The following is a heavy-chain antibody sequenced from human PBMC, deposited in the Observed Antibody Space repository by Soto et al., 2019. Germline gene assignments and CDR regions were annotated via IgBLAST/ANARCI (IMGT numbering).Heavy chain of an antibody. CDR3: ASDVSPKDLTYYYYYYGMDV. CDR2: IYYSGST. Sequence: PSETLSLTCTVSGGSISSGDYYWSWIRQPPGKGLEWIGYIYYSGSTYYNPSLKSRVTISVDTSKNQFSLKLSSVTAADTAVYYCASDVSPKDLTYYYYYYGMDVWGQGTTVTVSS. V-gene: IGHV4-30-4*01. CDR1: GGSISSGDYY. J-gene: IGHJ6*02.